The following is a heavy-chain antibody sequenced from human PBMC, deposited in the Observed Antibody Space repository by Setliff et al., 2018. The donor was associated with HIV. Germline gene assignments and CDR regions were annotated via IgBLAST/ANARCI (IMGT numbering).Heavy chain of an antibody. D-gene: IGHD1-1*01. J-gene: IGHJ4*02. CDR1: GYTFTDYF. CDR3: ARQLSNSLEC. V-gene: IGHV1-2*06. Sequence: ASVKVSCKASGYTFTDYFMHWVRQAPGQGLEWMGRINPKTGDTKYKQKFQGRVTMTRDASINTAYMELSGLRSDDTAVYYCARQLSNSLECWGQGTPVTVSS. CDR2: INPKTGDT.